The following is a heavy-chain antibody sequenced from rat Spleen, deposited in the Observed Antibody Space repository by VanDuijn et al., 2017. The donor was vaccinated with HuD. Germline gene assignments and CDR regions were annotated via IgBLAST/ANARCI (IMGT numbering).Heavy chain of an antibody. J-gene: IGHJ2*01. CDR1: GHSITSNY. Sequence: EVQLQESGPGLVKVSESLSLTCSVTGHSITSNYWGWIRKFPGNKMEWMGYISYSGSTSYNPSLKSRISITRDTSKNQFFLQLNSVTTEDTATYYCARYEAGITGGYFDYWGQGVMVTVSS. CDR2: ISYSGST. V-gene: IGHV3-1*01. CDR3: ARYEAGITGGYFDY. D-gene: IGHD1-4*01.